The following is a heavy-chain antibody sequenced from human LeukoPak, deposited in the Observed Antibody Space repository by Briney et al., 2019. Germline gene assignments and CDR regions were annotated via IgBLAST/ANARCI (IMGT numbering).Heavy chain of an antibody. D-gene: IGHD3-16*01. J-gene: IGHJ4*02. CDR3: TTFGDPFNY. CDR2: MNPNSGNT. CDR1: GGTFSSYA. V-gene: IGHV1-8*02. Sequence: ASVKVSCKASGGTFSSYAISWVRQAPGQGLEWMGGMNPNSGNTGYAQKFQGRVSMTEDTSTDTAYMELSSLRSGDTAVYYCTTFGDPFNYWGQGTLVTVSS.